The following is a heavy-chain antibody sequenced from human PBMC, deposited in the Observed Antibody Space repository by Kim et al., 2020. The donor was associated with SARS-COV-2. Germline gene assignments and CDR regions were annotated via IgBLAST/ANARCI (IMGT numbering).Heavy chain of an antibody. V-gene: IGHV7-4-1*02. Sequence: YAQPFTGRFVFSLDTSVSTAYLQISSLKAEDTALYYCARVIWGSYRYTDYWGQGTLVTVSS. D-gene: IGHD3-16*02. CDR3: ARVIWGSYRYTDY. J-gene: IGHJ4*02.